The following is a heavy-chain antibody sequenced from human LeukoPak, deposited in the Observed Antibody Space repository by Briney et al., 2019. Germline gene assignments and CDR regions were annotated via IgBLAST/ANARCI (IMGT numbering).Heavy chain of an antibody. V-gene: IGHV3-30*04. CDR1: GFTFNSYA. J-gene: IGHJ4*02. CDR2: ISYDGSNR. D-gene: IGHD7-27*01. CDR3: ARDPSGDGVGSLGL. Sequence: PGGSLRLSCAASGFTFNSYALHWVRQAPGKGLEWVALISYDGSNRYYADSVKGRFTISRDNSKNTLYLQMNSLRVDDTAVYYCARDPSGDGVGSLGLWGQGTLVTVSS.